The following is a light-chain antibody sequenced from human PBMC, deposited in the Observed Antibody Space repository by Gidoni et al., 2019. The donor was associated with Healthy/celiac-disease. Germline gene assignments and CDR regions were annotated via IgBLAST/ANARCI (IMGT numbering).Light chain of an antibody. CDR3: QQYYSTPPFX. V-gene: IGKV4-1*01. Sequence: DIVMTQSPDSLAVSLGERATINCKSSQSVLYSSNNKNYLAWYQQKPGQPPKLLIYWASTRESGVPDRFSGSGSGTDFTLTISSLQAEDVAVYYCQQYYSTPPFXXXPGTKVDIK. CDR2: WAS. J-gene: IGKJ3*01. CDR1: QSVLYSSNNKNY.